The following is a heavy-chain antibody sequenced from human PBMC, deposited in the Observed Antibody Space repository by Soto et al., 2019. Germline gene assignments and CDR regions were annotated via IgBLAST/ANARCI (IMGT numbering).Heavy chain of an antibody. J-gene: IGHJ4*02. V-gene: IGHV4-59*01. CDR2: ISYSGST. Sequence: SETLSLTCTVSGGSISSYYWSWIRQPPGKGLEWIGYISYSGSTKYNPSLKSRVTISEDTSKNQFSLKLSPVTAADTAVYYCARLRNYYDSSGYYQIVDYWGQGTLVTVSS. CDR3: ARLRNYYDSSGYYQIVDY. D-gene: IGHD3-22*01. CDR1: GGSISSYY.